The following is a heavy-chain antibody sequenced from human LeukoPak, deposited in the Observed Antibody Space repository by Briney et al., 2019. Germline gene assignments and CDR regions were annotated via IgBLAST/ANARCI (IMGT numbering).Heavy chain of an antibody. D-gene: IGHD1-26*01. Sequence: GGSLRLSCAASGFTFSDYYMSWIRQAPGKGLEWVSYISSSGSTIYYADSVKGRFTISRDDAKNTVYLQMNSLRAEDTAVYYCARDGPWERIDFDYWGQGTLVTVSS. J-gene: IGHJ4*02. CDR2: ISSSGSTI. CDR3: ARDGPWERIDFDY. CDR1: GFTFSDYY. V-gene: IGHV3-11*04.